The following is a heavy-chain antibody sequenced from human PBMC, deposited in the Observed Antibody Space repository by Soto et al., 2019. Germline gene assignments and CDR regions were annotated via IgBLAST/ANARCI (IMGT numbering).Heavy chain of an antibody. CDR1: GFTFSSYA. CDR2: ISYDGSNK. V-gene: IGHV3-30*04. CDR3: AKVRVGATAIDY. Sequence: QVQLVESGGGVVQPGRSLRLSCAASGFTFSSYAMHWVRQAPGKGLEWVAVISYDGSNKYYADSVKGRFTISRDNSKNTLYLQMNSLRAEDTAVYYCAKVRVGATAIDYWGQGTLVTVSS. D-gene: IGHD1-26*01. J-gene: IGHJ4*02.